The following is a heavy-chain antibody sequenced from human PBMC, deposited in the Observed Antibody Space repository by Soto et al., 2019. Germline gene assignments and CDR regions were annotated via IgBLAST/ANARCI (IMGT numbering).Heavy chain of an antibody. J-gene: IGHJ6*02. Sequence: QVQLVQSGAEVKKPGASVKVSCKASGYTFTRSGISWVRQAPGQGLEWMGWISTYNGDTNYAQTFQGRVTMTTDTSTSTVYMELRSLRSHDTAVYYCAREGVAPYYFYGMDVWGQGTPVTVSS. CDR3: AREGVAPYYFYGMDV. V-gene: IGHV1-18*01. CDR2: ISTYNGDT. CDR1: GYTFTRSG. D-gene: IGHD5-12*01.